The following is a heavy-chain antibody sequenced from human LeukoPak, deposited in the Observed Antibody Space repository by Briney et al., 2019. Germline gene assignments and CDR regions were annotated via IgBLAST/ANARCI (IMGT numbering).Heavy chain of an antibody. D-gene: IGHD5-24*01. CDR2: IYHSGST. J-gene: IGHJ1*01. CDR3: ARGGWLQRRGTEYFQH. Sequence: SETLSLTCTVSGGSISSYYWGWIRQPPGKGLEWIGSIYHSGSTNYNPSLKSRVTISVDTSKNQFSLKLSSVTAADTAVYYCARGGWLQRRGTEYFQHWGQGTLVTVSS. CDR1: GGSISSYY. V-gene: IGHV4-59*12.